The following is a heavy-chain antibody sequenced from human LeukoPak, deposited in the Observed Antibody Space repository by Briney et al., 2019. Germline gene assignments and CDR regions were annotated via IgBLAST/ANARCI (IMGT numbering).Heavy chain of an antibody. D-gene: IGHD4-17*01. V-gene: IGHV3-53*01. CDR2: VYSAGST. CDR3: ARGYDYGDYFDY. CDR1: GFTFSNYA. J-gene: IGHJ4*02. Sequence: GGSLRLSCAASGFTFSNYAMTWVRQAPGKGREWVSVVYSAGSTYYADSVKGRFTISRDNSKNTVYLQMNSLRAEDTAVYYCARGYDYGDYFDYWGQGTLVTVPA.